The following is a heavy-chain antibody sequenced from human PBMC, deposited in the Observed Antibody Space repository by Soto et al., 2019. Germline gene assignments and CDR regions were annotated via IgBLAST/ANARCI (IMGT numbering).Heavy chain of an antibody. CDR2: INSSSSTI. Sequence: EVQLVESGGGLVQPGGSLRLSCAASGFTFSSYSMNWVRQAPGKGLEWVSYINSSSSTIYYADSVKGRFTISRDNAKNSLYLQMNSLRDEDTAVYYCARDWRQQLATYYYYYGMAVWGQGTTVAVSS. J-gene: IGHJ6*02. CDR1: GFTFSSYS. D-gene: IGHD6-13*01. V-gene: IGHV3-48*02. CDR3: ARDWRQQLATYYYYYGMAV.